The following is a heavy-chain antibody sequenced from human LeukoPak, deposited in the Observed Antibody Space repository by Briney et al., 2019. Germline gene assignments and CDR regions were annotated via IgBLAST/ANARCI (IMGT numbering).Heavy chain of an antibody. V-gene: IGHV1-3*04. J-gene: IGHJ5*02. Sequence: ASVKVSCKASGYTFTSYAMHWVRQAPGQRLEWMGWINTGNDNTKYSQKFQGRVTITRDTSASTAYMELSSLRSEDTAVYYCARDLGYCTGGTCYPNWFDPWGQGTLVTVSS. D-gene: IGHD2-15*01. CDR2: INTGNDNT. CDR1: GYTFTSYA. CDR3: ARDLGYCTGGTCYPNWFDP.